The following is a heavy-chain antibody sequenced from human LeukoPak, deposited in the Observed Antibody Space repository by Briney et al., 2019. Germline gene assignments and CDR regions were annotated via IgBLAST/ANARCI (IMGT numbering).Heavy chain of an antibody. J-gene: IGHJ5*02. CDR1: GGSFSGYY. D-gene: IGHD2-21*01. CDR2: INHSGST. CDR3: ARELLRHWFDP. V-gene: IGHV4-34*01. Sequence: SETLSLTCAVYGGSFSGYYRSWIRQPPGKGLEWIGEINHSGSTNYNPSLKSRVTISVDTSKNQFSLKLSSVTAADTAVYYCARELLRHWFDPWGQGTLVTVSS.